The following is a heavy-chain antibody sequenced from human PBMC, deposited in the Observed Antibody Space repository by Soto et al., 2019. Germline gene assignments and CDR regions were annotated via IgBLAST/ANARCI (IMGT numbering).Heavy chain of an antibody. CDR2: IIPILGIA. Sequence: GASVKVSCKASGGTFSSYTISWVRQAPGQGLEWMGRIIPILGIANYAQKFQGRVTITADKSTSTAYMELSSLRSGDTAVYYCAREAVIVVVPAASWFDPWGQGTLVTVSS. CDR3: AREAVIVVVPAASWFDP. V-gene: IGHV1-69*04. J-gene: IGHJ5*02. D-gene: IGHD2-2*01. CDR1: GGTFSSYT.